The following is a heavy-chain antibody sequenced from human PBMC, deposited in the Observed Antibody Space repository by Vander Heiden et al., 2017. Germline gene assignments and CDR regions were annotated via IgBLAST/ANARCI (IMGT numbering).Heavy chain of an antibody. CDR1: ELTFRSYA. J-gene: IGHJ4*02. CDR2: ISGSGDST. Sequence: EVQLLESGGGLVQPGGSLRLSCAASELTFRSYAMSWVRQAPGQGLEWVSAISGSGDSTYYADSVKGRFTISRDNSKSTLYLQMNSLRAEDTAIYYCAIRPATTYKHFDYWGQGTLVTVSS. V-gene: IGHV3-23*01. D-gene: IGHD4-17*01. CDR3: AIRPATTYKHFDY.